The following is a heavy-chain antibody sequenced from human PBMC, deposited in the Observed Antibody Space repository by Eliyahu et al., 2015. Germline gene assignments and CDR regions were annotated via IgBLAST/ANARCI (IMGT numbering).Heavy chain of an antibody. CDR3: SRDQYSSSWKDAFDF. CDR2: ISGSGGGT. V-gene: IGHV3-23*01. Sequence: EVQLLESGGGLVQPGGSLRLSCAGSGFIFXYSGMSWVRQAPGKGLEWVSGISGSGGGTYYADSVKGRFTISRDNSKNTLYLQMNSLRAEDTAIYYCSRDQYSSSWKDAFDFWGQGTMVTVSS. D-gene: IGHD6-13*01. CDR1: GFIFXYSG. J-gene: IGHJ3*01.